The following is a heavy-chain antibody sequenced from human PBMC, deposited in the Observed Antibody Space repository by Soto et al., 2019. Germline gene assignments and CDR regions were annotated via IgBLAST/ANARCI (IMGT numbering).Heavy chain of an antibody. J-gene: IGHJ6*02. CDR3: ARVRTGEWLLDDYYGMDV. CDR1: GGSISSYY. CDR2: IYYSGST. V-gene: IGHV4-59*01. D-gene: IGHD3-3*01. Sequence: QVQLQESGPGLVKPSETLSLTCTVSGGSISSYYWSWIRQPPGKGLEWIGYIYYSGSTNYNPSLKSRVTISVDTSKNQFSLKLSSVTAADTAVYYCARVRTGEWLLDDYYGMDVWGQGTTVTVSS.